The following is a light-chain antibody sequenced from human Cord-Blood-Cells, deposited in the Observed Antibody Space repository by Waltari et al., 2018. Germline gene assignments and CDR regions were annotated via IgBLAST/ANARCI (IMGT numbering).Light chain of an antibody. J-gene: IGLJ1*01. CDR2: DVS. CDR1: SSDVGGYNY. V-gene: IGLV2-11*01. Sequence: QSALTPPRSVSGSPGQSVTISCPGTSSDVGGYNYVSWYQQHPGKAPKLIIYDVSKRPSGVPDRFSGSKSGNTASLTISGLQAEDEADYYCCSYAGSYTYVFGTGTKVTVL. CDR3: CSYAGSYTYV.